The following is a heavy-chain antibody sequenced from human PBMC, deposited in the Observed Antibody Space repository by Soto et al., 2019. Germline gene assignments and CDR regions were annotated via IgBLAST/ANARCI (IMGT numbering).Heavy chain of an antibody. CDR3: ARDDVLCDGGRCYGITLDV. D-gene: IGHD2-15*01. J-gene: IGHJ6*01. Sequence: EVQLVESGGGLVQPGGSLRLSCAASGFTVSSKYMTWVRQAPGKGLEWVSLIQSGGTTYYADSVKGRFTISRDTSANTLHLQTDSLRVEDTAVYYCARDDVLCDGGRCYGITLDVWGKGTTVTVSS. CDR2: IQSGGTT. CDR1: GFTVSSKY. V-gene: IGHV3-66*01.